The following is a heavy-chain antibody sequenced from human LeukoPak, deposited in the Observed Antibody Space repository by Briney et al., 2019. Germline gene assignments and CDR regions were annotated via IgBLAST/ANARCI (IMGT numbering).Heavy chain of an antibody. D-gene: IGHD7-27*01. CDR1: GYSFADFY. J-gene: IGHJ4*02. Sequence: GASVKVSCKASGYSFADFYIHWVRQVPGQGLEWMGWINPNSGGINYAQKFQGRVIMTTDTSTTTAYMELRSLRSDDTAVYYCARDYRTGFDYWGQGTLVTVSS. CDR3: ARDYRTGFDY. CDR2: INPNSGGI. V-gene: IGHV1-2*02.